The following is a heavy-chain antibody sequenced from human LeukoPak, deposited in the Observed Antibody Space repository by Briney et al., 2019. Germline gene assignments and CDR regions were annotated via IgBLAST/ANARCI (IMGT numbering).Heavy chain of an antibody. Sequence: SETLSLTCTVSGGSISSGSYYWSWIRQPAGKGLEWIGRIYTSGSTYYNPSLKSRVTISVDTSKNQFSLKLSSVTAADTAVYYCARDNRSGWSGYYYYYMDVWGKGTTVTVSS. CDR1: GGSISSGSYY. D-gene: IGHD6-19*01. CDR2: IYTSGST. J-gene: IGHJ6*03. V-gene: IGHV4-61*02. CDR3: ARDNRSGWSGYYYYYMDV.